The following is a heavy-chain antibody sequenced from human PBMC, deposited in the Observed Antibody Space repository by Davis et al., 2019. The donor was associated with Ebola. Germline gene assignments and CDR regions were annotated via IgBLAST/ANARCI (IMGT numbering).Heavy chain of an antibody. D-gene: IGHD1-20*01. CDR3: AKDHSYQYNWKTGGYYYMDV. CDR2: ISGSGGST. Sequence: PGGSLRLSCAASGFTFSSYGMHWVRQAPGKGLEWVSAISGSGGSTYYADSVKGRFTISRDNSKNTLYLQMNSLRAEDTAVYYCAKDHSYQYNWKTGGYYYMDVWGKGTTVTVSS. J-gene: IGHJ6*03. CDR1: GFTFSSYG. V-gene: IGHV3-23*01.